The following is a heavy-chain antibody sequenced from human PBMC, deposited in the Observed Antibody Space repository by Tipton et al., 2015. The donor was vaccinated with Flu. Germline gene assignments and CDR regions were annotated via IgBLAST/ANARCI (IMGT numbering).Heavy chain of an antibody. Sequence: QLVQSGAEVKKPGASVKVSCKASGYTFTSYYMHWVRQAPGQGLEWMGIINPSGGSTSYAQKLQGRVTMTRDTSTSTVYMELSSLRSEDTAVYYCARAVLEEDYYYYYYMDVWGKGTTVTVSS. CDR3: ARAVLEEDYYYYYYMDV. CDR1: GYTFTSYY. D-gene: IGHD1-1*01. J-gene: IGHJ6*03. V-gene: IGHV1-46*04. CDR2: INPSGGST.